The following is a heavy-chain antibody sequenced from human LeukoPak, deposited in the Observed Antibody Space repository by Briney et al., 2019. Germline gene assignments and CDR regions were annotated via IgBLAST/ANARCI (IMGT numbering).Heavy chain of an antibody. CDR3: ARTRILTYYDSPSHDAFDI. CDR1: GGSISSYY. J-gene: IGHJ3*02. Sequence: PSETLSLTCTVSGGSISSYYWSWIRQPPGKGLEWIGYIYYSGSTNYNPSLKSRVTISVDTSKNQFSLKLSSVTAADTAVYYCARTRILTYYDSPSHDAFDIWGQGTMVTVSS. CDR2: IYYSGST. D-gene: IGHD3-3*01. V-gene: IGHV4-59*01.